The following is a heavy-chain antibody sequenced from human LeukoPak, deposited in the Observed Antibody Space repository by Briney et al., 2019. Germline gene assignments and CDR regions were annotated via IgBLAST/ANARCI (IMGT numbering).Heavy chain of an antibody. CDR2: FTGSGGTT. CDR1: GLRISSNA. V-gene: IGHV3-23*01. D-gene: IGHD1/OR15-1a*01. J-gene: IGHJ5*02. CDR3: AAGGGNTFDP. Sequence: GGSLRLSCGASGLRISSNAMSWVRQAPGKGLEWVSSFTGSGGTTYYADSMKGRFTISRDNSKNTIYLQMNSLRADDTAVYFCAAGGGNTFDPWGQGTLVTGSS.